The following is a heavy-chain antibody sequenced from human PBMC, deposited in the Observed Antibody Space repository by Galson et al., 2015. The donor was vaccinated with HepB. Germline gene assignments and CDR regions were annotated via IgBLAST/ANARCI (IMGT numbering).Heavy chain of an antibody. CDR2: ISYDGSKK. CDR3: ARDYCTGTSCHDYNWFDP. J-gene: IGHJ5*02. D-gene: IGHD2-2*01. V-gene: IGHV3-30-3*01. CDR1: GFTFSKFA. Sequence: SLRLSCAASGFTFSKFAMHWVRQAPGKGLEWVAVISYDGSKKYYADSVKGRFTISRDNSKNTLYVQMNSLRTEDTAVYYCARDYCTGTSCHDYNWFDPWGQGTLVTVSS.